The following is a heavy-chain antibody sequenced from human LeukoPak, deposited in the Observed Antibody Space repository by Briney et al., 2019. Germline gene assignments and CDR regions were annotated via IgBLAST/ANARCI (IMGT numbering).Heavy chain of an antibody. CDR1: GFTFSSYG. D-gene: IGHD6-19*01. CDR3: AKVRRPGIAVASDY. Sequence: GGSLRLSCAASGFTFSSYGMHWVRQAPGKGLEWVAFIRYDGSNKYYADSVKGRFTISRDNSKNTLYLQMNSLRAEDTAVYYCAKVRRPGIAVASDYWGQGTLVTVSS. J-gene: IGHJ4*02. V-gene: IGHV3-30*02. CDR2: IRYDGSNK.